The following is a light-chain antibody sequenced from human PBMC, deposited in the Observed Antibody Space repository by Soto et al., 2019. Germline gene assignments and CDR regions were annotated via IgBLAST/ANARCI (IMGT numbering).Light chain of an antibody. J-gene: IGKJ5*01. Sequence: DIQLTQSPSILSASVGDRVTITCRASQGSGTNLAWYQQKPGNAPKLLIYATSTLRTGVPSRFSGSGSGTDVTLTISSMRPEDFATYYCQQLNNYPRCTFGQGTRLEIK. CDR1: QGSGTN. CDR2: ATS. V-gene: IGKV1-9*01. CDR3: QQLNNYPRCT.